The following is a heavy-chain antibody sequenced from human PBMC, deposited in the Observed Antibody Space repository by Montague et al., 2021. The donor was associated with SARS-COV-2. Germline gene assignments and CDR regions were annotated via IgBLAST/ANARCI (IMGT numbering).Heavy chain of an antibody. J-gene: IGHJ5*02. CDR2: IHYSGST. CDR3: ASDGTAGDWFDP. CDR1: GGSIRSENYY. D-gene: IGHD1-26*01. V-gene: IGHV4-31*03. Sequence: TLSLTCTVSGGSIRSENYYWSWIRQHPGKGLEWFGYIHYSGSTDYNPSPNSRVSTSVDTSKNQFSLKLRSVTAADTAVYFCASDGTAGDWFDPWGQGTLVTVSS.